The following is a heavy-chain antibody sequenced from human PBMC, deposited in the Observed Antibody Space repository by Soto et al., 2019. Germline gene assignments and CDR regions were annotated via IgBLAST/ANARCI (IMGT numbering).Heavy chain of an antibody. V-gene: IGHV5-51*01. CDR3: ARQELRGATTEYFQH. CDR1: GYSFTSYW. J-gene: IGHJ1*01. D-gene: IGHD1-26*01. CDR2: IHPGDSDT. Sequence: PGKSLKISCKGSGYSFTSYWIGWVRQMPGKGLEWMGIIHPGDSDTRYSPSFQGQVTISADKSISTAYLQWSSLKASDTAMYYCARQELRGATTEYFQHWGQGTLVTVSS.